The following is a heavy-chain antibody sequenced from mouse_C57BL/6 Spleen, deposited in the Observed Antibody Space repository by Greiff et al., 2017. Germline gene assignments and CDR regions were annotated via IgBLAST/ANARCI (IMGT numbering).Heavy chain of an antibody. CDR2: IDPEDGET. V-gene: IGHV14-2*01. CDR3: ASRHYYGSSSDD. D-gene: IGHD1-1*01. J-gene: IGHJ2*01. Sequence: VHVKQSGAELVKPGASVKLSCTASGFNIKDYYMHWVKQRTEKGLEWSGRIDPEDGETKYAPKFQGKATITADTSSNTAYLQLSSLTSEDTAVYYCASRHYYGSSSDDWGQGTTLTVSS. CDR1: GFNIKDYY.